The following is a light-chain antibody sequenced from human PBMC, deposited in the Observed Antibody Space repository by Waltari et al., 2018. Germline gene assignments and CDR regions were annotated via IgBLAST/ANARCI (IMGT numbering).Light chain of an antibody. CDR3: SSYAGSSKGV. J-gene: IGLJ2*01. CDR1: SSAAGNYKR. V-gene: IGLV2-23*02. CDR2: AVS. Sequence: QSALTQPASVSGSPGQSLTISCTGTSSAAGNYKRFSWYQQHPGKAPKLMIYAVSKRPSGVSDRFSGSKSGDMASLTISGLQPEDEAEYFCSSYAGSSKGVFGGGTKVTVL.